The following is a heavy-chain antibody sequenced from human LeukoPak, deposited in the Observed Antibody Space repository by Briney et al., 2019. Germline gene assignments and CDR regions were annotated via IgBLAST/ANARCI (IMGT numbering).Heavy chain of an antibody. V-gene: IGHV4-59*08. D-gene: IGHD6-13*01. Sequence: SETLSLTCTVSGGSISSYYWSWIRQPPGKGLEWIGYIYYSGSTNYNPSLKSRVTISVDTSKNQFSLKLSSVTAADTVVYYCARLRRDSSSWTYYFDYWGQGTLVTVSS. CDR2: IYYSGST. CDR3: ARLRRDSSSWTYYFDY. J-gene: IGHJ4*02. CDR1: GGSISSYY.